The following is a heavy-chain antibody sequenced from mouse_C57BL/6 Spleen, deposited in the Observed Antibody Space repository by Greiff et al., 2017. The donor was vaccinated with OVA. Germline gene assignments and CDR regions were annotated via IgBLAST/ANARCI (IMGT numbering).Heavy chain of an antibody. CDR3: VRGGSSGDNFDD. J-gene: IGHJ2*01. CDR2: IRSKSSNYAT. CDR1: GFTFNTYA. D-gene: IGHD3-2*02. Sequence: EVQLVESGGGLVQPKGSLKLSCAASGFTFNTYAMHWVRQAPGKGLEWVARIRSKSSNYATYYADSVKDRFTISRDDSQSMLYLQMNNLKTEDTAMYYGVRGGSSGDNFDDWGKGTTLTVSS. V-gene: IGHV10-3*01.